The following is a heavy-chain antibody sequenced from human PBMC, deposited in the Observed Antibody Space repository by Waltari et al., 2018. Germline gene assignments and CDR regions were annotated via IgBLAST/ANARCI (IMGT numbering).Heavy chain of an antibody. D-gene: IGHD5-12*01. CDR3: ARRTQSGSYFDY. CDR1: GGSISSHY. CDR2: IYYSGST. J-gene: IGHJ4*02. Sequence: QVQLQESGPGLVQPSETLSLTCTVPGGSISSHYWSWIRQPPGKGLEWIGYIYYSGSTNYNPSLKSRVTISVDTSKNQFSLKLSSVTAADTAVYYCARRTQSGSYFDYWGQGTLVTVSS. V-gene: IGHV4-59*11.